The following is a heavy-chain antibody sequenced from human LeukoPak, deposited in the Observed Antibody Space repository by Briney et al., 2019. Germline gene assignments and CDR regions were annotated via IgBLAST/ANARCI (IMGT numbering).Heavy chain of an antibody. Sequence: SETLSLTCTVSGGSISSSRYYWRWIRQPPGKGLEWIGSIYYSGSTYYNPSLKSRFTISVDTSKNQISLKLSSVTAADRAVYYCARSKDYYDSSGFGAFDIWGQWTMVTVSS. CDR2: IYYSGST. J-gene: IGHJ3*02. V-gene: IGHV4-39*01. CDR3: ARSKDYYDSSGFGAFDI. D-gene: IGHD3-22*01. CDR1: GGSISSSRYY.